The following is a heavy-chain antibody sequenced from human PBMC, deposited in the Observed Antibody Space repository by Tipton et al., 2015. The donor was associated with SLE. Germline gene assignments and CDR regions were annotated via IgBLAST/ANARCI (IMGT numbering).Heavy chain of an antibody. CDR1: GYSISSGYY. V-gene: IGHV4-38-2*01. J-gene: IGHJ5*02. CDR3: ARTGSFGGYGRFDP. D-gene: IGHD3-22*01. Sequence: TLSLTCAVSGYSISSGYYWGWIRQPPGKGLEWIGSIYHSGTTYYNPSLKSRVTISVDTSKNQCSLKLSSVTAADTAVYYCARTGSFGGYGRFDPWGQGTLVTVSS. CDR2: IYHSGTT.